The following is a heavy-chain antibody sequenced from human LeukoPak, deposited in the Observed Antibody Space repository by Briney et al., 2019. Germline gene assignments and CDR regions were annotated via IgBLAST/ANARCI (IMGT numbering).Heavy chain of an antibody. CDR1: GGSISSGGYS. J-gene: IGHJ5*02. Sequence: PSETLSLTCAVSGGSISSGGYSWSWIRQPPGKGLEWIGYIYYSGSTNYNPSLKSRVTISVDTSKNQFSLKLSSVTAADTAVYYCARSISLDWFDPWGQGTLVTVSS. CDR2: IYYSGST. CDR3: ARSISLDWFDP. D-gene: IGHD2-21*01. V-gene: IGHV4-61*08.